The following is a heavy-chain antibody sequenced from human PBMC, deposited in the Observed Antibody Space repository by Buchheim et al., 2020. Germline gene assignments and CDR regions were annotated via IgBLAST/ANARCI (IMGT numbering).Heavy chain of an antibody. CDR1: GFTVSSNY. D-gene: IGHD4-23*01. CDR3: ARDLGTYGGNPGDY. V-gene: IGHV3-66*01. CDR2: IYSGGST. Sequence: EVQLVESGGGLVQPGGSLRLSCAASGFTVSSNYMSWVRQAPGKGLEWVSVIYSGGSTYYADSVKGRFTISRDTSKNTLSLQMNSLRAEDTAVYYCARDLGTYGGNPGDYWGQGTL. J-gene: IGHJ4*02.